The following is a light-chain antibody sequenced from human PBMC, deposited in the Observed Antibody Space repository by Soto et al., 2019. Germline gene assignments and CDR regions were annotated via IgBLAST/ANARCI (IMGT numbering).Light chain of an antibody. Sequence: EFVLTQSPGTLSLSPGERATLSCRASQTVRNNYLAWYQQKPGQAPRLLIYDASSRATGIPDRFSGGGSGTDFTLTIRRLDPEDFAVYYCQQFSSYPLTFGGGTKVEIK. CDR2: DAS. V-gene: IGKV3-20*01. CDR1: QTVRNNY. J-gene: IGKJ4*01. CDR3: QQFSSYPLT.